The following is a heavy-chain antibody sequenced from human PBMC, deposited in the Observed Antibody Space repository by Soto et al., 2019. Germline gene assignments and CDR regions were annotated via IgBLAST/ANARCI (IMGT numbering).Heavy chain of an antibody. J-gene: IGHJ4*02. V-gene: IGHV4-59*11. D-gene: IGHD2-8*02. CDR2: IYYSGST. CDR3: ERDKITGLFDY. CDR1: GGSISNQY. Sequence: PSETLSLTCTVSGGSISNQYWSWIRQPPGKGLEWIGYIYYSGSTNYNPSLKSRVTISVDTSKNQFSLKLTSVTAADTAVYYCERDKITGLFDYWGQGTLVTVSS.